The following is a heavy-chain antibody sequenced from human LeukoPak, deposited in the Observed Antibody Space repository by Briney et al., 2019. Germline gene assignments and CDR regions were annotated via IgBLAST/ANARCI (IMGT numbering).Heavy chain of an antibody. J-gene: IGHJ6*03. CDR2: IYYSGST. Sequence: SETLSLTCTVSGGSISSSSYYWGWIRQPPGKGLEWIGSIYYSGSTYYNPSLKSRVTISVDTSKNQFSLKLSSVTAADTAVYYCARHGRGYSYGIYYYYYMDVWGKGTTVTVSS. CDR3: ARHGRGYSYGIYYYYYMDV. V-gene: IGHV4-39*01. CDR1: GGSISSSSYY. D-gene: IGHD5-18*01.